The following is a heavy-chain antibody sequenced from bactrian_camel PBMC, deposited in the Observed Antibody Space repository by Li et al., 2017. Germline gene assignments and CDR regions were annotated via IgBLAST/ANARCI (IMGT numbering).Heavy chain of an antibody. Sequence: HVQLVESGGGSVQTGGSLRLSCTAPGFTSFACSMDWYRQAEGKQREWVSAIDSDGSTSYADSVKGRFTISQDNAKNTLYLQMNNLQVEDTAMYYCATGGYGNSWEESLATGRWGQGTQVTVS. V-gene: IGHV3S53*01. CDR3: ATGGYGNSWEESLATGR. CDR1: GFTSFACS. J-gene: IGHJ4*01. D-gene: IGHD7*01. CDR2: IDSDGST.